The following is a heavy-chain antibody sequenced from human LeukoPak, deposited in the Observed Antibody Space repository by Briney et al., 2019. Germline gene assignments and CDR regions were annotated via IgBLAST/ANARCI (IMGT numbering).Heavy chain of an antibody. V-gene: IGHV3-74*01. CDR2: INSDGSST. D-gene: IGHD6-13*01. Sequence: GGSLRLSCAASGFTFSSYWIHWVRQAPGKGLVWVSRINSDGSSTTYADSVKGRFTISRDNAKNTLYLQMNSLRAEDTAVYYCARSAAAGFSYYSYYLDVWGKGTRVTIFS. CDR1: GFTFSSYW. CDR3: ARSAAAGFSYYSYYLDV. J-gene: IGHJ6*03.